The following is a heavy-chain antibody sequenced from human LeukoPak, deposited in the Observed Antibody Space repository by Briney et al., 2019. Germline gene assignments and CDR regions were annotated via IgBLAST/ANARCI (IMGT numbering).Heavy chain of an antibody. D-gene: IGHD5-18*01. CDR2: ISGSGGST. CDR3: AKVVGYSYGYRDYYFDY. V-gene: IGHV3-23*01. CDR1: GFTFSSYA. Sequence: GGSLRLSCAPSGFTFSSYAMSWVRQAPGKGREWVSAISGSGGSTYYADSVKGRFTISRDNSKNTLYLQMTSLRAEDTAVYYCAKVVGYSYGYRDYYFDYWGQGTLVTVSS. J-gene: IGHJ4*02.